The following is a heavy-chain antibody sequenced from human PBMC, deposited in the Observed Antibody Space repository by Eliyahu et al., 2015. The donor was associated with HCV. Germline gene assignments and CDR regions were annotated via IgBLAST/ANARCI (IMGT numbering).Heavy chain of an antibody. CDR2: INSGGTT. Sequence: EVQLVESGGDLVQPGGSLRLSCAASGFTVSSXYXXWVRQAPGKGLEWVSLINSGGTTYYADSVKGRFTISRDNFENTLYLQMNSLRADDTAVYYCARETPYGGFGHWDYYYYMDVWGKGTTVTVSS. D-gene: IGHD2-15*01. CDR3: ARETPYGGFGHWDYYYYMDV. CDR1: GFTVSSXY. J-gene: IGHJ6*03. V-gene: IGHV3-66*02.